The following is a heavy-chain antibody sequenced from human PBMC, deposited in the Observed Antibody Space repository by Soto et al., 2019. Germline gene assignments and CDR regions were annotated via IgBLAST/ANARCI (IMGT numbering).Heavy chain of an antibody. D-gene: IGHD3-10*01. V-gene: IGHV3-30*03. CDR3: ASSSFLRSGDLFHGLDV. CDR2: ISYDGSNK. Sequence: GGSLRLSCAASGFTFSSYGMHWVRQAPGKGLEWVAVISYDGSNKYYADSVKGRFTISRDNSKNTLYLQMNSLRAEDTAVYFCASSSFLRSGDLFHGLDVWGQGTTVNVSS. CDR1: GFTFSSYG. J-gene: IGHJ6*02.